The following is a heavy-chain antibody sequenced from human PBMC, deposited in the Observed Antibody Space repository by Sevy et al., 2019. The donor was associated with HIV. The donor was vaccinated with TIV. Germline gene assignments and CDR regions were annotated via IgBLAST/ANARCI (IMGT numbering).Heavy chain of an antibody. J-gene: IGHJ4*02. CDR2: ISHGGSYE. V-gene: IGHV3-30-3*01. D-gene: IGHD6-13*01. Sequence: GGSLRLSCEASGFAFRDSAIHWVRQSPGKGLEWVALISHGGSYEYYVDSVKGRFTISRDNSKNTLYLQMDSLRAEDTAVYYCAKVRSTIIPATGNFDYWGQGTLVTVSS. CDR3: AKVRSTIIPATGNFDY. CDR1: GFAFRDSA.